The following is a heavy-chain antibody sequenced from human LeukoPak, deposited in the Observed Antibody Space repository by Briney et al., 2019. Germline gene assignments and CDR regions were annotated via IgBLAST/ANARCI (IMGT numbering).Heavy chain of an antibody. CDR1: GGSISSGGYS. CDR3: ARDGIGSSSRRGY. Sequence: PSETLSLTCAVSGGSISSGGYSWSWIRQPPGKGLEWIGYIYYSGSTYYNPSLKSRVTISVDTSKNQFSLKLSSVTAADTAVYYCARDGIGSSSRRGYWGQGTLVTVSS. D-gene: IGHD6-13*01. CDR2: IYYSGST. V-gene: IGHV4-31*11. J-gene: IGHJ4*02.